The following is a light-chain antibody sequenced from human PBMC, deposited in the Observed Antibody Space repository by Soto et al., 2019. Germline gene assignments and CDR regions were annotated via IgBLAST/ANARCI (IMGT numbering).Light chain of an antibody. CDR2: GAS. J-gene: IGKJ3*01. CDR1: QSLSTN. V-gene: IGKV3-20*01. Sequence: EIVLTQSPGTLSLSPGERATLSCRASQSLSTNLAWYQQNPGQPPRLLTYGASSRATGIPARFSGSGYATDFTLTISRLDPEDSAVYYCQQLATIPPFAFGHGTRVDMK. CDR3: QQLATIPPFA.